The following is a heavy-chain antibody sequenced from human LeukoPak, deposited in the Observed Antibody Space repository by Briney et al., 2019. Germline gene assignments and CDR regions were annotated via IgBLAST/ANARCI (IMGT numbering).Heavy chain of an antibody. J-gene: IGHJ4*02. CDR2: FSSSGGST. CDR1: GFSFSSYA. D-gene: IGHD1-1*01. CDR3: AKDPEPFSANWFFDY. Sequence: PGGSLRLSCGASGFSFSSYAMSWVRQAPGKGLEWVSGFSSSGGSTYYADSVKGRFTISRDNSKNTLYLQMNSLRAEDTAVYYCAKDPEPFSANWFFDYWGQGTLVTVSS. V-gene: IGHV3-23*01.